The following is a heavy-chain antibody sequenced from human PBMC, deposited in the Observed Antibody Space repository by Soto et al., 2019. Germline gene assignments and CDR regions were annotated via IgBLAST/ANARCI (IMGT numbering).Heavy chain of an antibody. Sequence: ASVKVSCKASGYIFTSYGISWVRQAPGQGLEWMGWISAYNGNTNYAQKLQGRVTMTTDTSTSTAYMELRSLRSDDTAVYYCARVVDTAMVRYYFDYWGQGTLVTV. D-gene: IGHD5-18*01. V-gene: IGHV1-18*01. CDR2: ISAYNGNT. CDR3: ARVVDTAMVRYYFDY. J-gene: IGHJ4*02. CDR1: GYIFTSYG.